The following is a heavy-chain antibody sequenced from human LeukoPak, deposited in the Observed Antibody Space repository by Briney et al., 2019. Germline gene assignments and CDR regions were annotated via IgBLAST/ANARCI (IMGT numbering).Heavy chain of an antibody. D-gene: IGHD3-22*01. V-gene: IGHV4-59*08. CDR1: GGSISNYY. J-gene: IGHJ3*02. CDR2: VDDTGST. Sequence: SDTLSLTCTLSGGSISNYYWSWIRKPPAKGLAWIGYVDDTGSTNYNPSLKTRVSISEDTTNNQFSLNLSSVTAADTAVYYCARHLKIVVSGTVAFDIWGQGTMVTVSS. CDR3: ARHLKIVVSGTVAFDI.